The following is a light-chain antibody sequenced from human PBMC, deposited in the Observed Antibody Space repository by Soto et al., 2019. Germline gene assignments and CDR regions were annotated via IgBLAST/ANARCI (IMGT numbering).Light chain of an antibody. Sequence: NFMLTQPHSASESPGKTVTVSCTGSSGSIASNYVQWYQQRPGSAPTTVIYEDNQRPSGVPDRFSGSIDSSSNSASLTISGLKTEDEADYYCQSYDSSNHAVFGGGTQLTVL. CDR2: EDN. CDR3: QSYDSSNHAV. V-gene: IGLV6-57*02. J-gene: IGLJ7*01. CDR1: SGSIASNY.